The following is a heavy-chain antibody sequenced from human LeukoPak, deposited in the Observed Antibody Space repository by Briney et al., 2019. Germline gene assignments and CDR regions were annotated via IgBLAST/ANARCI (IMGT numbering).Heavy chain of an antibody. V-gene: IGHV3-33*06. J-gene: IGHJ4*02. Sequence: PGGSLRLSCAASGFTFSSYGMHWVRQAPGKGLEWVAVIWYDGSNKYYADSVKGRFTISRDNSKNTLYLQMNSLRAEDTAVYYCAKDLLGYYDSSGSFYFDYWGQGTLVTVSS. D-gene: IGHD3-22*01. CDR3: AKDLLGYYDSSGSFYFDY. CDR1: GFTFSSYG. CDR2: IWYDGSNK.